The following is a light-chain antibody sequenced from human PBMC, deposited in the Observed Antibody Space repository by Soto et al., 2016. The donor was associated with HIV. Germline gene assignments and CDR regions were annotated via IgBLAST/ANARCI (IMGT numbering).Light chain of an antibody. Sequence: DIQLTQSPSSLSASIGDRVSITCRASQDISNYLAWYQQKPGEVPKLLIFAAISLQSGVPSRFSGRGSGTQFTLTISSLQPEDIGTYYCQKYNNGLTFGGGTKVEI. V-gene: IGKV1-27*01. J-gene: IGKJ4*01. CDR1: QDISNY. CDR2: AAI. CDR3: QKYNNGLT.